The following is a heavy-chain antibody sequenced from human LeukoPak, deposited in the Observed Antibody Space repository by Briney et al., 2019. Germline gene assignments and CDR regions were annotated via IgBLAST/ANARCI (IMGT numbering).Heavy chain of an antibody. J-gene: IGHJ5*02. D-gene: IGHD4-23*01. CDR1: GYTFTTYD. Sequence: GASVKVSCKASGYTFTTYDINWVRQATGQGLEWMGWMNPHRGNTGYAQKFQGRVTMTRNTSISTAYMELRSLRSEDTAVYYCARGPNKSDGGNSGSAWFDPWGQGTLVSVSS. CDR2: MNPHRGNT. CDR3: ARGPNKSDGGNSGSAWFDP. V-gene: IGHV1-8*01.